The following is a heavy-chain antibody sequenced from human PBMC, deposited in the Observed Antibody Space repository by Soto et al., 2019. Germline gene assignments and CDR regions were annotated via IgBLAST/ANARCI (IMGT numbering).Heavy chain of an antibody. V-gene: IGHV3-23*01. D-gene: IGHD6-19*01. CDR3: AKLAVAGPFDY. Sequence: GGSLRLSSAASGFTFSNYAMSWVRQIPGKGLEWVSTIIGSGGNTYYTDSVKGRFTISRDNSKNTLSLQMNSLRAEDTAVYYCAKLAVAGPFDYWGQGTLVTVSS. CDR1: GFTFSNYA. J-gene: IGHJ4*02. CDR2: IIGSGGNT.